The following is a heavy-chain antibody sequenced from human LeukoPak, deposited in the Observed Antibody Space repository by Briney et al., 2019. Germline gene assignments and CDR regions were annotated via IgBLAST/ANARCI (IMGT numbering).Heavy chain of an antibody. V-gene: IGHV1-69*13. J-gene: IGHJ5*02. CDR3: AREAQEGYCSSTSCPFGP. CDR1: VGTFSSYA. D-gene: IGHD2-2*01. CDR2: IIPIFGTA. Sequence: ASVKVSCKASVGTFSSYAISWVRQAPGQGLEWMGGIIPIFGTANYAQKFQGRVTITADESTSTAYMELSSLRSEDTAVYYCAREAQEGYCSSTSCPFGPWGQGTLVTVSS.